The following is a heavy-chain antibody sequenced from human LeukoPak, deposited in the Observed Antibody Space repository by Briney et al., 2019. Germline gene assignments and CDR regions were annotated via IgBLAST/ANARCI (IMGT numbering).Heavy chain of an antibody. Sequence: PGGSLRLSCAASGFTFSSYAMCWVRQAPGKGLEWVSSISGSGNRTYYADSVKGRFTISRDNSKNTLFLQMNSLRAEDTAVYYCARKHGYSSSWYGLDYYYGMDVWGQGTTVTVSS. CDR3: ARKHGYSSSWYGLDYYYGMDV. CDR1: GFTFSSYA. V-gene: IGHV3-23*01. J-gene: IGHJ6*02. CDR2: ISGSGNRT. D-gene: IGHD6-13*01.